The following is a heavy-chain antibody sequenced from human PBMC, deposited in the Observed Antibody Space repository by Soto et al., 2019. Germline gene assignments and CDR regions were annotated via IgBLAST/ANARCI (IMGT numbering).Heavy chain of an antibody. Sequence: QVQLVESGGDLVKPGGSLRLSCAASGYTFSDYYMSWIRQAPGKWLEWISYIDTSGTKIYYADSVKGRFTITRDNAKNSLYLEMNSLRDEDTAVYYCASHYDMWSCYLSPVDYWGQGTLVTVSS. CDR1: GYTFSDYY. J-gene: IGHJ4*02. CDR3: ASHYDMWSCYLSPVDY. D-gene: IGHD3-3*01. CDR2: IDTSGTKI. V-gene: IGHV3-11*01.